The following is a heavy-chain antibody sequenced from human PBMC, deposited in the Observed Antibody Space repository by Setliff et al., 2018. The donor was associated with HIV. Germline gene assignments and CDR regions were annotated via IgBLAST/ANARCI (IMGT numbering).Heavy chain of an antibody. D-gene: IGHD3-3*01. Sequence: SETLSLTCIVSGGSISNTGYYGSWIRQHPGKGLEWIGYVYYSGDTNYNPSLKSRLTMSVDKSKNQFSLNLRSVTAADTAVYYCAREGSYNDFWSGGMTLDYWGQGALVTVSS. V-gene: IGHV4-31*03. CDR1: GGSISNTGYY. CDR3: AREGSYNDFWSGGMTLDY. J-gene: IGHJ4*02. CDR2: VYYSGDT.